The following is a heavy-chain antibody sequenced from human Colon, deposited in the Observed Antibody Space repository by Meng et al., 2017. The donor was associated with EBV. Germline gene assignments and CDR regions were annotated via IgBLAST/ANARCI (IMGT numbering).Heavy chain of an antibody. CDR3: ARGGGVIKGLVTWFDP. V-gene: IGHV4-34*01. Sequence: QVQLRQWGAGLVKPSEHLSPPCGGYGGSLSGYYWSWIRQTPGKGLEWIGEINHSGTINYNPSLRSRVTISVDRSNNQFSLRLSSVTAADTAVYYCARGGGVIKGLVTWFDPWGQGTLVTVSS. J-gene: IGHJ5*02. CDR1: GGSLSGYY. D-gene: IGHD2-8*01. CDR2: INHSGTI.